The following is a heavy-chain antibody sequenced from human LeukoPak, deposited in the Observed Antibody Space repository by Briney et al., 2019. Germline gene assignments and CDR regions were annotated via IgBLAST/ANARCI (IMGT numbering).Heavy chain of an antibody. V-gene: IGHV4-59*08. Sequence: SETLSLTCTVSGDSTSDYYWSWIRQPPEKGLEWIGYVYYSGSTNYNPSLKSRVTMSVDTSKNQFSLKLNSVTAADTAVYYCARGHSSGWYSNWFDPWGQGTLVTVSS. D-gene: IGHD6-19*01. CDR2: VYYSGST. CDR1: GDSTSDYY. CDR3: ARGHSSGWYSNWFDP. J-gene: IGHJ5*02.